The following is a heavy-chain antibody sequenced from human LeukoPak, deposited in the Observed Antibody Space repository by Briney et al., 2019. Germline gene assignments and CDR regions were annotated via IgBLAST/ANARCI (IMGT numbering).Heavy chain of an antibody. CDR1: GGSVSDYY. V-gene: IGHV4-59*02. Sequence: SETLSLTCTVSGGSVSDYYWSWIRQSSGKGLGWIGYIYYTGTSYNPSLKSRVTISADTSKNQFSLNLSSVTAADTAVYYCASRKLGNDYWGQGTLVTVSS. J-gene: IGHJ4*02. D-gene: IGHD7-27*01. CDR3: ASRKLGNDY. CDR2: IYYTGT.